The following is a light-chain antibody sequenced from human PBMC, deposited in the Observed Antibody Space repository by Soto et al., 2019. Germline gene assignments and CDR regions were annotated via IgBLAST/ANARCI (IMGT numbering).Light chain of an antibody. CDR1: QSVSSY. J-gene: IGKJ5*01. Sequence: EIVLTQSPATLSLSPGERATLSCRASQSVSSYLAWYQQKPGQAPRLLIYDASNRATDIPARFSGSGSGTDFTLTISRLEPEDFAVYYCQQYDNSPITFGQGTRLEIK. CDR2: DAS. V-gene: IGKV3-11*01. CDR3: QQYDNSPIT.